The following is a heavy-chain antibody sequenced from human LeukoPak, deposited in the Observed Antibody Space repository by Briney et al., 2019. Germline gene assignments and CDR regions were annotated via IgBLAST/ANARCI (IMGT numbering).Heavy chain of an antibody. CDR3: ARENRLGYCSGGSCYLGAPPYYYYYGMDV. V-gene: IGHV3-7*01. D-gene: IGHD2-15*01. Sequence: GGSLRLSCAASGFTFSSYWMSWVRQAPGKGLEWVANIKQDGSEKYYVDSVKGRFTISRDNAKNSLYLQMNSLRAEDTAVYYCARENRLGYCSGGSCYLGAPPYYYYYGMDVWGQGTTVTVSS. J-gene: IGHJ6*02. CDR1: GFTFSSYW. CDR2: IKQDGSEK.